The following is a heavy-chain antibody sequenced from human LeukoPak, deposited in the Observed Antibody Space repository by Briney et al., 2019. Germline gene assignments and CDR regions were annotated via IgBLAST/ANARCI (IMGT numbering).Heavy chain of an antibody. J-gene: IGHJ5*02. CDR3: AKTAGSGSYYYNWFDP. Sequence: GGSLRLSCAASGFTFSSYAMSWVRQAPGKGLEWVSAISGSGGSTYYADSVNGRFTISRDNSKNTLYLQMNSLRAEDTAVYYCAKTAGSGSYYYNWFDPWGQGTLVTVSS. CDR1: GFTFSSYA. D-gene: IGHD3-10*01. CDR2: ISGSGGST. V-gene: IGHV3-23*01.